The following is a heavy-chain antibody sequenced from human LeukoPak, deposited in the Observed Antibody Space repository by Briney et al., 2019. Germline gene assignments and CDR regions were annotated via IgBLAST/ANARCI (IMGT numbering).Heavy chain of an antibody. CDR3: ARHSSSHDASPI. CDR1: GYTFTAYY. J-gene: IGHJ4*02. CDR2: INPNSGGT. V-gene: IGHV1-2*02. D-gene: IGHD6-6*01. Sequence: ASVKVSCKASGYTFTAYYMHWVRQAPGQGLEWMGWINPNSGGTNYAQKFQGRVTMTRDTSISTAYMELSRLRSDDTAVYYCARHSSSHDASPIWGQGTLVTVSS.